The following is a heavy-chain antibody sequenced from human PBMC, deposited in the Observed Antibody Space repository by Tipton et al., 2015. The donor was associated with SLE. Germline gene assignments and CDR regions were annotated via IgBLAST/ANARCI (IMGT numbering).Heavy chain of an antibody. CDR1: GFTFSSYS. D-gene: IGHD2-2*01. Sequence: SLRLSCAASGFTFSSYSMNWVRQAPGKGLEWVSSISSSSSYIYYADSVKGRFTISRDNAKNSLYLQMNSLRAEDTAVYYCAKDLVVVPAAHNWFDPWGQGTLVTVSS. V-gene: IGHV3-21*04. CDR3: AKDLVVVPAAHNWFDP. J-gene: IGHJ5*02. CDR2: ISSSSSYI.